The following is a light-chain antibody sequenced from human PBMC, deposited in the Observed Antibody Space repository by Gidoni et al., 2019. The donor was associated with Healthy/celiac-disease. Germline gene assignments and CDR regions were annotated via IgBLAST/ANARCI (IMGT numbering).Light chain of an antibody. J-gene: IGKJ2*01. V-gene: IGKV3-11*01. CDR3: QQRSNWLYT. CDR2: DAS. CDR1: QSVSSY. Sequence: EIVLTQSPATLSLSPGERATLSCRASQSVSSYLAWYQQKPGQAPRLLIYDASNRATGIPARFSGSGSGTDFTLTISSLEPADFAVYYCQQRSNWLYTFGQXTKLEIK.